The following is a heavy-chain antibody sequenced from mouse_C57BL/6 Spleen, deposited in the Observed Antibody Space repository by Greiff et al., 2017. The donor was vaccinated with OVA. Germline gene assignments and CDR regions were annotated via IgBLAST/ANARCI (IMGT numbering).Heavy chain of an antibody. J-gene: IGHJ2*01. V-gene: IGHV1-50*01. CDR3: ARVSYYDY. Sequence: QVQLQQPGAELVKPGASVKLSCKASGYTFTSYWMPWVQQRPGQGLEWIGEIDPSDSYTNYNQKFKGKATLTVDTSSSTAYMQLSSLTSEDSAVYYCARVSYYDYWGQGTTLTVSS. CDR1: GYTFTSYW. CDR2: IDPSDSYT.